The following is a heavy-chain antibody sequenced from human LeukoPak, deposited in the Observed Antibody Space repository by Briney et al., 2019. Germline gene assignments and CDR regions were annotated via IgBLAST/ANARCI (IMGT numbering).Heavy chain of an antibody. D-gene: IGHD6-13*01. CDR3: ARVQSMYSSSWCDY. CDR1: GYTFTGYY. Sequence: ASVKVSCKASGYTFTGYYMHRVRQAPGQGLEWMGWINPNSGGTNCTQKFQGRVTMTRDTSISTAYMELSRLRSDDTAVYFCARVQSMYSSSWCDYWGQGTLVTVSS. J-gene: IGHJ4*02. V-gene: IGHV1-2*02. CDR2: INPNSGGT.